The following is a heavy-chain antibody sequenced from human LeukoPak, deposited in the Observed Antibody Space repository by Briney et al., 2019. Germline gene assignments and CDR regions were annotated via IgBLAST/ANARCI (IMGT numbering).Heavy chain of an antibody. Sequence: VSAISGNDDSTYYADSVKGRFTISRDNSKNTLYLQMNSLRAEDTAVYYCARIDGIAAPRWGQGTLITVSS. CDR2: ISGNDDST. CDR3: ARIDGIAAPR. V-gene: IGHV3-23*01. J-gene: IGHJ4*02. D-gene: IGHD6-13*01.